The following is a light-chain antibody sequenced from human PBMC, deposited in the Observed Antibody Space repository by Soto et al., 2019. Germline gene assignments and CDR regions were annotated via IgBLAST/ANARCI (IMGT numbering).Light chain of an antibody. CDR2: DAS. CDR1: QRLTSN. CDR3: QQRSNWPPV. J-gene: IGKJ4*01. V-gene: IGKV3-11*01. Sequence: EIVLTQSPVTLSVSPWERVTLSCRASQRLTSNLAWYQQRPGQAPRLLIYDASNRATGIPARFSGSGSGTDFTLTISSLEPEDFAVYYCQQRSNWPPVFGGGTKVDIK.